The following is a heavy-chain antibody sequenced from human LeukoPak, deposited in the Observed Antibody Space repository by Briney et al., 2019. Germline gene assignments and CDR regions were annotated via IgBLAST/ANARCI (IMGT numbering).Heavy chain of an antibody. CDR1: GGSFSGYY. CDR2: INHSGST. D-gene: IGHD3-16*02. Sequence: SETLSLTCAVYGGSFSGYYWSWIRQPPGKGLEWIGEINHSGSTNYNPSLKSRVTISVDTSKYQFSLKLSSVTAADTAVYYCARHAGNWYYDYVWGSYRRTPVSNWFDPWGQGTLVTVSS. V-gene: IGHV4-34*01. CDR3: ARHAGNWYYDYVWGSYRRTPVSNWFDP. J-gene: IGHJ5*02.